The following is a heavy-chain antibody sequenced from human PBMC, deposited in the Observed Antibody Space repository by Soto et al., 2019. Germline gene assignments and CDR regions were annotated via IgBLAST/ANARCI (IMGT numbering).Heavy chain of an antibody. CDR2: ISWNSGSI. J-gene: IGHJ3*02. CDR3: AKDLQNMGGWHDLGAFDI. Sequence: GGSLRLSCAASGFTFDDYAMHWVRQAPGKGLEWVSGISWNSGSIGYADSVKGRFTISRDNAKNSLYLQMNSLRAEDTALYYCAKDLQNMGGWHDLGAFDIWGQGTMVTVSS. V-gene: IGHV3-9*01. D-gene: IGHD1-1*01. CDR1: GFTFDDYA.